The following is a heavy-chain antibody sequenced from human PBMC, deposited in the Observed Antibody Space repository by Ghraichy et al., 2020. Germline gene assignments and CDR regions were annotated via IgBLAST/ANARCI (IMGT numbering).Heavy chain of an antibody. CDR3: VKEVWTSDFWSADYFDY. D-gene: IGHD3-3*01. J-gene: IGHJ4*02. Sequence: GESLNISCSASGFSFRSYAMHWVRQAPGKGPEYVSGISTNGDTTHYSDPVKGRFTISRDNSKNTLNLQMNSLRNEDTAVYYCVKEVWTSDFWSADYFDYWGQGSLVTVSA. V-gene: IGHV3-64D*06. CDR1: GFSFRSYA. CDR2: ISTNGDTT.